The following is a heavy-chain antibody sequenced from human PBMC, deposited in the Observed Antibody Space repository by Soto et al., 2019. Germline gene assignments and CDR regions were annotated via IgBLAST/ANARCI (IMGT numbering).Heavy chain of an antibody. Sequence: QVQLVQSGAEVKKPGASVKVSCKASGYTFTSYAMHWVRQAPGQRLEWMGWINAGNGNTKYSQKFQGRVTITRDTSASTAYMELSSLRSEDTAVYYCASRPRSGSPTAMVLDGMDVWGQGTTVTVSS. CDR3: ASRPRSGSPTAMVLDGMDV. CDR1: GYTFTSYA. J-gene: IGHJ6*02. CDR2: INAGNGNT. D-gene: IGHD5-18*01. V-gene: IGHV1-3*01.